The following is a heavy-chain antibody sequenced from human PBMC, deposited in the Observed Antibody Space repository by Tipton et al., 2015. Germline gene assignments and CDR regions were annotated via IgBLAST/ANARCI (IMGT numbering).Heavy chain of an antibody. V-gene: IGHV3-23*01. D-gene: IGHD1-26*01. CDR3: AKDWGWWELGVAH. Sequence: SLRLSCAASGFTFDTYAMSWVRQTPEKGLEWVSGISGSATFAHYADSVKGRFTISRDNSRNTVYLQMNSLRVEDTAVYYCAKDWGWWELGVAHWGQGTLVAVSS. CDR1: GFTFDTYA. J-gene: IGHJ4*02. CDR2: ISGSATFA.